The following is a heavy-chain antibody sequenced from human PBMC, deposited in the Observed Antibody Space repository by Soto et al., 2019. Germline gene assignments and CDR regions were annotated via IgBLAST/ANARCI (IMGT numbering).Heavy chain of an antibody. CDR1: GGSISSSSYY. J-gene: IGHJ4*02. CDR3: ARLQLELTGYFDY. D-gene: IGHD1-7*01. CDR2: IYYSGST. V-gene: IGHV4-39*01. Sequence: SETLSLTCTVSGGSISSSSYYWGWIRQPPGKGLEWIGSIYYSGSTYYNPSLKSRVTISVDTSKNQLSLKLSSVTAADTAVYYCARLQLELTGYFDYWGQGTLVTVSS.